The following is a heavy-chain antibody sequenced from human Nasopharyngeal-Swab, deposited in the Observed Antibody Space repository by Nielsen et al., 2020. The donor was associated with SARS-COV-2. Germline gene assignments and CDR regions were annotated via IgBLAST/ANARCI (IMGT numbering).Heavy chain of an antibody. D-gene: IGHD3-16*02. CDR2: ISGSGGGT. Sequence: WIRQPPGKGPEWVSTISGSGGGTYYADSVKGRFTISRDNSKNTLYLQMNSLRAEGTAVYYCAKDRGDYDYIWGSYRGGFDYWGQGTLVTVSS. J-gene: IGHJ4*02. CDR3: AKDRGDYDYIWGSYRGGFDY. V-gene: IGHV3-23*01.